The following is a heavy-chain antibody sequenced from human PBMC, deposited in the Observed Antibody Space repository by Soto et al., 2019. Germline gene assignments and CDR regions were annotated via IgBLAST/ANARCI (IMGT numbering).Heavy chain of an antibody. D-gene: IGHD6-19*01. CDR1: GYTFTSYG. Sequence: ASVKVSCKASGYTFTSYGISWVRQAPGQGLEWMGWISAYNGNTNYAQKLQGRVTMTTDTSTSTAYMELRSLRSDDTAVYYCARDYPPPYSSGRYPPGYWGQGTLVTVS. CDR3: ARDYPPPYSSGRYPPGY. CDR2: ISAYNGNT. V-gene: IGHV1-18*01. J-gene: IGHJ4*02.